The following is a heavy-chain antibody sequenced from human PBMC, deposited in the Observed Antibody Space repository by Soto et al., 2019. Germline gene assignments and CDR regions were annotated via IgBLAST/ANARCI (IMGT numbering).Heavy chain of an antibody. D-gene: IGHD5-12*01. Sequence: QVQLVQSGAEVKKPGSSVKVSCTASGGTFSSYAISWVRQAPGQGLEWMGGIIPIFGTANYAQKFQGRVTITADESTNTADMELSRLRSEDTAVYYCARAKAGYSGYDFVRYGMDVWGQGTTVTVSS. J-gene: IGHJ6*02. V-gene: IGHV1-69*01. CDR1: GGTFSSYA. CDR2: IIPIFGTA. CDR3: ARAKAGYSGYDFVRYGMDV.